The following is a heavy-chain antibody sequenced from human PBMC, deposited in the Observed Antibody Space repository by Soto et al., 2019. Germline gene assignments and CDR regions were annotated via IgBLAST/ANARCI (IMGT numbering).Heavy chain of an antibody. J-gene: IGHJ4*02. V-gene: IGHV1-69*13. CDR3: ARSRGGAAADTDDDY. D-gene: IGHD6-13*01. CDR2: IIPIFGTA. Sequence: ASVKVSCKASGGTFSSYAISWVRQAPGQGLEWMGGIIPIFGTANYAQKFQGRVTITADESTSTAYMELSSLRSEDTAVYYCARSRGGAAADTDDDYWGQGTLVTVSS. CDR1: GGTFSSYA.